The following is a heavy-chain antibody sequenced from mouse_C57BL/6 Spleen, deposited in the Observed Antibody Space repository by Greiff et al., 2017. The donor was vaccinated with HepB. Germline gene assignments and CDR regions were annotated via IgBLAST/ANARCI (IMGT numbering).Heavy chain of an antibody. CDR3: AREGNYWFAY. D-gene: IGHD2-1*01. Sequence: VKLQQPGAELVRPGSSVKLSCKASGYTFTSYWMDWVKQRPGQGLEWIGNIYPSDSETHYNQKFKDKATLTVDKSSSTAYMQLSSLTSEDSAVYYCAREGNYWFAYWGQGTLVTVSA. CDR2: IYPSDSET. V-gene: IGHV1-61*01. J-gene: IGHJ3*01. CDR1: GYTFTSYW.